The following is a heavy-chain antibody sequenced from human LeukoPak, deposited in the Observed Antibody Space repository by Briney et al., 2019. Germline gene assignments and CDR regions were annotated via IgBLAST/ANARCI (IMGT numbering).Heavy chain of an antibody. CDR1: GFTFSSYA. CDR3: AKALVTAGRSYYFFVMDV. Sequence: GGSLRLSCAASGFTFSSYAMSWVRQAPGKGLEWVSAISGSGGSTYYADSVEGRFTISRDNSKNTLYLQMNSLRVEDTAVYYCAKALVTAGRSYYFFVMDVWGQGTTVTVSS. V-gene: IGHV3-23*01. D-gene: IGHD2-21*02. J-gene: IGHJ6*02. CDR2: ISGSGGST.